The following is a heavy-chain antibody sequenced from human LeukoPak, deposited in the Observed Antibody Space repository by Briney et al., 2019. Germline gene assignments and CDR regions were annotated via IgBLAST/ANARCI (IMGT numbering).Heavy chain of an antibody. D-gene: IGHD3-22*01. J-gene: IGHJ4*02. CDR2: IYYSGNT. CDR1: GVSISSSNSY. V-gene: IGHV4-39*01. Sequence: SETLSLTCTVSGVSISSSNSYWGWIRQPPGKGLEWIGSIYYSGNTYYNASLKSQVSISIDTSKNQFSLRLTSVTAADTAVYYCARGRWRWYDSSGAIFDYWGQGTLVTVSS. CDR3: ARGRWRWYDSSGAIFDY.